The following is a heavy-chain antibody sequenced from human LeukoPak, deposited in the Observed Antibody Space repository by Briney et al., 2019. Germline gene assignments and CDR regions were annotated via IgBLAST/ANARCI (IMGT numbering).Heavy chain of an antibody. CDR2: ISGSGGST. Sequence: GGSLRLSCAASGFTFSSYAMSCVRQAPGKGLEWVSAISGSGGSTYYADSVKGRFTISRDNSKNTLYLQMNSLRAEDTAVYYCANDIVVVPAAKTFDYWGQGTLVTVSS. V-gene: IGHV3-23*01. CDR1: GFTFSSYA. D-gene: IGHD2-2*01. CDR3: ANDIVVVPAAKTFDY. J-gene: IGHJ4*02.